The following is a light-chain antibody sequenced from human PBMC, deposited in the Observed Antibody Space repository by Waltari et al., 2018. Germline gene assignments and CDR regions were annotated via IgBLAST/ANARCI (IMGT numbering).Light chain of an antibody. CDR3: SSSTTGVVV. J-gene: IGLJ2*01. Sequence: QSALTQPASVSGSPGQSITISCPGTSSDVGGSKYVSWYQQHPGKAPKLMIYEVSNRTSGISNRFSGSKSGNTASLTISGLQAEDESDYYCSSSTTGVVVFGGGTKLTVL. CDR2: EVS. V-gene: IGLV2-14*01. CDR1: SSDVGGSKY.